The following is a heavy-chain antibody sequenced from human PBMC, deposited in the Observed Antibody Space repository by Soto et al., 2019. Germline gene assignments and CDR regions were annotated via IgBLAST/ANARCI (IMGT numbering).Heavy chain of an antibody. CDR1: GFSLSTIGVG. Sequence: QITLKESGPTLVKPTQTLTLTCTFSGFSLSTIGVGVGWIRQPPGKALEWLALIYWDDDKRYSPSLKSRLIVTKDTSKNQVVLTMTNMDPVDTATYYCVQSRCGGDCLQSYSSHSYYGLDVWGQGTTVTVSS. CDR3: VQSRCGGDCLQSYSSHSYYGLDV. CDR2: IYWDDDK. D-gene: IGHD2-21*02. V-gene: IGHV2-5*02. J-gene: IGHJ6*02.